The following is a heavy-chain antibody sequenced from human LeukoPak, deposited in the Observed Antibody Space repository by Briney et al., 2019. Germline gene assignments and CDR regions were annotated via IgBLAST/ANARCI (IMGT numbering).Heavy chain of an antibody. CDR3: ALGVEYSDTTGLGWFDL. Sequence: GASVKVSCKASGYSFTGYYMNWVRQAPGQGLEWMGWINPNSGGTNYVQKFQGRVTTTRDTSISTAYMELSRLRPDDTAVYYCALGVEYSDTTGLGWFDLWGQGTLVTVSS. CDR1: GYSFTGYY. D-gene: IGHD3-22*01. J-gene: IGHJ5*02. V-gene: IGHV1-2*02. CDR2: INPNSGGT.